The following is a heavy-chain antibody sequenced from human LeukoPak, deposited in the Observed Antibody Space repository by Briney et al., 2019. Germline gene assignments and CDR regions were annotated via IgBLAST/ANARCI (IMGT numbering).Heavy chain of an antibody. CDR3: ARDCSSTSCYNWFDP. Sequence: PSETLSLTCTVAGGSISSYYWSWLRQPPGKGLEWIGYIYYSGSTNYNPSLKSRVTISVDTSKTQASLKLSSVTAADTAVYYCARDCSSTSCYNWFDPWGQGTLVTVSS. CDR1: GGSISSYY. V-gene: IGHV4-59*01. CDR2: IYYSGST. D-gene: IGHD2-2*01. J-gene: IGHJ5*02.